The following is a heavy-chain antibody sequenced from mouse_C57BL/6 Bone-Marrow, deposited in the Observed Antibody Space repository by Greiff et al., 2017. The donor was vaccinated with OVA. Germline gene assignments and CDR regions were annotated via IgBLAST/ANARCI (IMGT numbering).Heavy chain of an antibody. Sequence: EVMLVESGGGLVKPGGSLKLSCAASGFTFSSYAMSWVRQTPEKRLEWVATISDGGSYTYYPDNVKGRFTISRDNAKNNLYLQMSHLKSEDTAMYYCAREGLRFDYWGQGTTLTVSS. D-gene: IGHD2-2*01. CDR2: ISDGGSYT. J-gene: IGHJ2*01. V-gene: IGHV5-4*01. CDR1: GFTFSSYA. CDR3: AREGLRFDY.